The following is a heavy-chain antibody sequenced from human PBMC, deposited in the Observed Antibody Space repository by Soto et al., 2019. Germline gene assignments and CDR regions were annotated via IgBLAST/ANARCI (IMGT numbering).Heavy chain of an antibody. Sequence: QVQLQESGPRLVKPSQTMSLTCTVSGGSISSGGYYWSWIRHHPGKGLEWIGYIYYNGDTYYNPSLKSRVFISIDTSKNQFSLRLTSVTAADTAVYYCARSHRDNWGSPDYFDYWGQATLVTFAS. J-gene: IGHJ4*02. V-gene: IGHV4-31*03. CDR3: ARSHRDNWGSPDYFDY. D-gene: IGHD7-27*01. CDR2: IYYNGDT. CDR1: GGSISSGGYY.